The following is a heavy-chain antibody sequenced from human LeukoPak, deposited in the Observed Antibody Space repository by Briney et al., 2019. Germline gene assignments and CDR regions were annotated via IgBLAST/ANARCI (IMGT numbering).Heavy chain of an antibody. CDR1: GGSFSGYY. D-gene: IGHD3-10*01. Sequence: PSETLSLTCAVYGGSFSGYYWSWVRQPPGKGLEWIGEINHSGSTNYNPSLKSRVTISVDTSKNQFSPKLSSVTAADTAVYYCARVGGSVGDYWGQGTLVTVSS. CDR2: INHSGST. CDR3: ARVGGSVGDY. J-gene: IGHJ4*02. V-gene: IGHV4-34*01.